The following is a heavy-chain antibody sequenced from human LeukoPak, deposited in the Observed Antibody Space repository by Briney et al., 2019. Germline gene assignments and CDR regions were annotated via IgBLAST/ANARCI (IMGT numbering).Heavy chain of an antibody. J-gene: IGHJ3*02. Sequence: PGGSLRLSCAASGFTFSSYAMHWVRQAPGKGLKYVSAISSNGGSTYYANSVKGRFTISRGNSKNTLYLQMGSLRAEDMAVYYCARDRGYYYDSSGNGGDAFDIWGQGTMVTVSS. CDR1: GFTFSSYA. CDR3: ARDRGYYYDSSGNGGDAFDI. D-gene: IGHD3-22*01. CDR2: ISSNGGST. V-gene: IGHV3-64*01.